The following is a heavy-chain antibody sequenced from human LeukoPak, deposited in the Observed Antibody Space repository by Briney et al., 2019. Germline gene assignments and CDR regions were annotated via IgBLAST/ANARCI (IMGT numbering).Heavy chain of an antibody. D-gene: IGHD2-15*01. CDR2: IYYSGST. Sequence: SETLSLTCTVSGGSISSYYWSWIRQTPGKGLEWIGYIYYSGSTNYNPSLKSRVTISVDTSKNQFSLKLSSVTAADTAVYYCAREARSGGSLRYDPWGQETLVTVSS. CDR3: AREARSGGSLRYDP. CDR1: GGSISSYY. V-gene: IGHV4-59*01. J-gene: IGHJ5*02.